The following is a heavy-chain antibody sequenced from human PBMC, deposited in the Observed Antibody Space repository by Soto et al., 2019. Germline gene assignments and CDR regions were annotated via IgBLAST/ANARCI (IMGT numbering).Heavy chain of an antibody. CDR1: GYRITDYA. Sequence: ASVKVSCKATGYRITDYAIHWVRQAPGHRLEWMGWVNAANGDTGSSQKFQGRVTITRDTSANTAYMELSSLRSEDTAVYFCARNSRGPMNPYDFWGQGTLVTVSS. D-gene: IGHD3-22*01. J-gene: IGHJ4*02. CDR3: ARNSRGPMNPYDF. V-gene: IGHV1-3*01. CDR2: VNAANGDT.